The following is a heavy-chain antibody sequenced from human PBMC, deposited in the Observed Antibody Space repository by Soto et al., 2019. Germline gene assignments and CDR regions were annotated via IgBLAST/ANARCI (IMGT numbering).Heavy chain of an antibody. V-gene: IGHV1-69*13. CDR3: ARPYSGYVNYYYYYGMDV. CDR2: IIPIFGTA. D-gene: IGHD5-12*01. J-gene: IGHJ6*02. Sequence: SVKVSCKASGGTFSSYVISWVRQAPGQGLEWMGGIIPIFGTANYAQKFQGRVTITADESTSTAYIELSSLRSEDTAVYYCARPYSGYVNYYYYYGMDVWGQGTTVTVSS. CDR1: GGTFSSYV.